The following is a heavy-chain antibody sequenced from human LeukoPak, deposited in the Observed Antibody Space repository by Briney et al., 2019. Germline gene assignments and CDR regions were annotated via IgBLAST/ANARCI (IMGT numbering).Heavy chain of an antibody. Sequence: GASVKVSCKASGYTFTSYYMHWVRQASGQGLEWMGIINPSGGSTSYAQKFQGRVTMTRDTSTSTVYMELSSLRSEDTAVYYCARDLTVDIVATTPGNYWGQGTLVTVSS. J-gene: IGHJ4*02. CDR1: GYTFTSYY. CDR2: INPSGGST. CDR3: ARDLTVDIVATTPGNY. D-gene: IGHD5-12*01. V-gene: IGHV1-46*01.